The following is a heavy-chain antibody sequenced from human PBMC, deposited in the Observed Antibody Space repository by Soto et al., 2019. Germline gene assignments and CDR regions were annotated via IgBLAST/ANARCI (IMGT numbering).Heavy chain of an antibody. CDR2: IYYSGST. Sequence: ETLSLTCTVSGGSISSYYWSWIRQPPGKGLEWIGYIYYSGSTNYNPSLKSRVTISVDTSKNQFSLKLSSVTAADTAVYYCAREWGSGYEFEDDAFDIWGQGTMVTVS. V-gene: IGHV4-59*01. CDR3: AREWGSGYEFEDDAFDI. CDR1: GGSISSYY. D-gene: IGHD5-12*01. J-gene: IGHJ3*02.